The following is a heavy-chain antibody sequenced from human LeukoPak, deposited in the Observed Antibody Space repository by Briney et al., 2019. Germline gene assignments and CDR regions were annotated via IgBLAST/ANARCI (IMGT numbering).Heavy chain of an antibody. CDR2: ISSSGGST. V-gene: IGHV3-23*01. CDR1: GFTSSSYE. D-gene: IGHD3-16*02. J-gene: IGHJ4*02. Sequence: GGSLRLSCAASGFTSSSYEMNWVRQAPGKGLQWVSGISSSGGSTYYVDSVKGRFTISTDNSKNTLYLQMNSLRAEDTAVYYCARSLSSRFSGPRRPYYFDSWGQGTLVTVSS. CDR3: ARSLSSRFSGPRRPYYFDS.